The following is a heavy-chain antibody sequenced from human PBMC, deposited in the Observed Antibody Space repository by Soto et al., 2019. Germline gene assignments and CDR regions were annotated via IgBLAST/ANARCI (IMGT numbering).Heavy chain of an antibody. Sequence: ASVKVSCKASGYTFTSYYMHWVRQAPGKGLEWMGIINPSGGSTSYAQKFQGRVTMTRDTSTSTVYMELSSLRSEDTAVYYCARVRVPAALLYYYGMDVWGQGTTVTV. CDR1: GYTFTSYY. V-gene: IGHV1-46*01. CDR2: INPSGGST. CDR3: ARVRVPAALLYYYGMDV. J-gene: IGHJ6*02. D-gene: IGHD2-2*02.